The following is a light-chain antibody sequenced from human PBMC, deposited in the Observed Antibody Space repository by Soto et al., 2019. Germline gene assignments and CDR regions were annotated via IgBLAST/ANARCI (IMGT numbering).Light chain of an antibody. CDR1: QSISSE. J-gene: IGKJ2*01. CDR3: QQGDNWPLT. Sequence: EIVMTQYPATLSVSPGERATLSCRASQSISSELAWYQQKPGQPPRLLIYSASIRATGVTARFTGSGSGSDFTLTSSGLQSEDFSVYYCQQGDNWPLTFDQGKRVEI. V-gene: IGKV3-15*01. CDR2: SAS.